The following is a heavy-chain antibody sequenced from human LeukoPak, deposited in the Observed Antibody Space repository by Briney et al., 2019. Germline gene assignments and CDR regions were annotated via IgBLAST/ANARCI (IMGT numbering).Heavy chain of an antibody. CDR2: IISTGSTT. V-gene: IGHV3-48*01. J-gene: IGHJ4*02. D-gene: IGHD2-2*01. CDR1: GFTFSSYS. Sequence: GGSLRLSCAASGFTFSSYSMNWVRQAPGKGLEWISYIISTGSTTYYADSVKGRFTISRDNANNSVSLQMSSLRAEDTAVYYCATGFLGYCSRNSCPLDNWGQGTLVTVAS. CDR3: ATGFLGYCSRNSCPLDN.